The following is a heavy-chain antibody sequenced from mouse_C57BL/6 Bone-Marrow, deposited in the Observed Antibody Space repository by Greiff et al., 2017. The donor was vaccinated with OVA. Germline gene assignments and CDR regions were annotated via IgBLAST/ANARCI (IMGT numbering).Heavy chain of an antibody. CDR2: IYPRSGNT. J-gene: IGHJ2*01. V-gene: IGHV1-81*01. CDR3: AREVYPPYFDY. D-gene: IGHD2-1*01. CDR1: GYTFTSYG. Sequence: QVQLQQSGAELARPGASVKLSCKASGYTFTSYGISWVKQRTGQGLEWIGEIYPRSGNTYYNEKFKGKATLTADKSSSTSYMELRSLTSEDSAVYFCAREVYPPYFDYWGQGTTLTVSS.